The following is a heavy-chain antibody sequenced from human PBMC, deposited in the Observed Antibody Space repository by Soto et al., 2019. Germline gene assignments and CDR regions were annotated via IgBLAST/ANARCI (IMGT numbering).Heavy chain of an antibody. CDR1: GASIGTNNW. CDR2: VYHSGTT. V-gene: IGHV4-4*02. J-gene: IGHJ4*02. CDR3: AVPGAGDFDY. D-gene: IGHD6-13*01. Sequence: SETLSLTCAVSGASIGTNNWWSWVRQPPGKGLEWIGEVYHSGTTNCNPSLKSRVTISIDNSKNQFSLRLTSMTAADTAVYYCAVPGAGDFDYWSQGTLVTVSS.